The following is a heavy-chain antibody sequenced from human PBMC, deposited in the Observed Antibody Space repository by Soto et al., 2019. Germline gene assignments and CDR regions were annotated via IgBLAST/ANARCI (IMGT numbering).Heavy chain of an antibody. CDR3: ASEPGLRSSSWSYYFYC. CDR1: GFTLSSYS. CDR2: ISGSGGTI. D-gene: IGHD6-13*01. Sequence: EVQLVESGGGLVQPGGSLRLSCAASGFTLSSYSMHWVRQAPGKGLEWVSYISGSGGTIYYADSVKGRFTISRDNAKNSLSVQMNSLRDEDTAVYFCASEPGLRSSSWSYYFYCWGQGTRVTVSS. J-gene: IGHJ4*02. V-gene: IGHV3-48*02.